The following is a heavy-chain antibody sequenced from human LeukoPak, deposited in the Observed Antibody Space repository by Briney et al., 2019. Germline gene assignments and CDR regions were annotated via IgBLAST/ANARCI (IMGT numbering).Heavy chain of an antibody. J-gene: IGHJ4*02. CDR1: GGSINY. Sequence: SETLSLTCTVSGGSINYGGWIRQPPGKGLEWIGSLYYSGTTHYNPSLKSRVTISVDTSKNQFSLKLSSVTAADTAVYYCARSRGYSSSYRIYYFDYWGQGTLVTVSS. CDR2: LYYSGTT. CDR3: ARSRGYSSSYRIYYFDY. V-gene: IGHV4-39*01. D-gene: IGHD6-6*01.